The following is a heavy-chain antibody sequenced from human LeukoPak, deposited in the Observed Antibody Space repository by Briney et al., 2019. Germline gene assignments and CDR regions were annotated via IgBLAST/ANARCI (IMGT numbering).Heavy chain of an antibody. CDR2: IYYSGST. V-gene: IGHV4-30-4*08. CDR1: GGSISSGDYY. Sequence: SETLSLTCTVSGGSISSGDYYWSWIRQPPGKGLEWIGYIYYSGSTYYNPSLKSRVTISVDTSKNQFSLKLSSVTAADTAVYYCASITTVTSDFDYWGQGTLVTVSS. CDR3: ASITTVTSDFDY. D-gene: IGHD4-11*01. J-gene: IGHJ4*02.